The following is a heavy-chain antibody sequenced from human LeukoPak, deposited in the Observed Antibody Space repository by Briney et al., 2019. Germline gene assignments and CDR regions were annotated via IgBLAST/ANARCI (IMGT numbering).Heavy chain of an antibody. D-gene: IGHD2-2*01. V-gene: IGHV1-18*01. Sequence: ASVKVSCKASGYTFTSYGISWVRQAPGQGLEWMGWISAYNGNTNYAQKLQGRVTMTTDTSTSTAYMELRSLRSDDTAVYYCARTENIVVVPAEVNWFDPRGQGTLVTVSS. J-gene: IGHJ5*02. CDR2: ISAYNGNT. CDR1: GYTFTSYG. CDR3: ARTENIVVVPAEVNWFDP.